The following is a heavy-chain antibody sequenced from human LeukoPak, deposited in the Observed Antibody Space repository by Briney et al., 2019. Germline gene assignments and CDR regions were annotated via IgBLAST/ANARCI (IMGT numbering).Heavy chain of an antibody. CDR3: AKVPPINGYDPYYYYGMDV. CDR2: ISGSGGST. V-gene: IGHV3-23*01. D-gene: IGHD5-12*01. J-gene: IGHJ6*04. CDR1: GFTFSSYA. Sequence: GGSLRLSCAASGFTFSSYAMSWVRQAPGKGLEWVSAISGSGGSTYYADSVKGRFTISGDNSKNTLYLQMNSLRAEDTAVYYCAKVPPINGYDPYYYYGMDVWGKGTTVTVSS.